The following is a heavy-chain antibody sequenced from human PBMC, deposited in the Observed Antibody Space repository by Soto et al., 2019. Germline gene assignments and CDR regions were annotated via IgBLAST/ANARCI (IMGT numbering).Heavy chain of an antibody. V-gene: IGHV6-1*01. Sequence: KQSQTLSLTCAISGDSVSSNSAAWNWIRQSPSRGLEWLGRTYYRSKWYNDYAVSVKSLITINPDTSKNQFSLQRNSVTPEDTAVYYCARDGGSDLVVPAAMPEDYYYYYGMDVWGQGTTVTVSS. J-gene: IGHJ6*02. CDR1: GDSVSSNSAA. CDR3: ARDGGSDLVVPAAMPEDYYYYYGMDV. D-gene: IGHD2-2*01. CDR2: TYYRSKWYN.